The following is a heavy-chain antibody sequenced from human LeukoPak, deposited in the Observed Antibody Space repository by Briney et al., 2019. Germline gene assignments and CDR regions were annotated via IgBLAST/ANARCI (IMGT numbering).Heavy chain of an antibody. CDR3: ARLHYGGNYGYYYYYMDV. CDR2: IYYTGST. V-gene: IGHV4-39*01. Sequence: KSSETLSLTCTVSGGSISSSSYYWGWIRQPPGRGLEWIGSIYYTGSTNYNQSLKSRVTISVDTSKNQFSLKLSSVTAADTAVYYCARLHYGGNYGYYYYYMDVWGKGTTVTISS. J-gene: IGHJ6*03. CDR1: GGSISSSSYY. D-gene: IGHD4-23*01.